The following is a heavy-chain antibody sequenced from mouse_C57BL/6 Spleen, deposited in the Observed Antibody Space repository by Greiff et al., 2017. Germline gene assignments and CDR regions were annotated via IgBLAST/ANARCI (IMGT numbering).Heavy chain of an antibody. V-gene: IGHV1-63*01. Sequence: QVQLQQSGAELVRPGTSVKMSCKASGYTFTNYWIGWAKQRPGHGLEWIGDIYPGGGYTNYNEKFKGKATLTADKSSSTAYMQFSSLTSEDSAIYYCARRSDYAGMDYWGPGTSVTVSS. CDR3: ARRSDYAGMDY. CDR1: GYTFTNYW. CDR2: IYPGGGYT. D-gene: IGHD2-4*01. J-gene: IGHJ4*01.